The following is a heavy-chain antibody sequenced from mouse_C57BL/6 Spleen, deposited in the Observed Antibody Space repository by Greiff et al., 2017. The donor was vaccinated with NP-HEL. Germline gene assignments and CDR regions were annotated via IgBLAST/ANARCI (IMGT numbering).Heavy chain of an antibody. D-gene: IGHD2-4*01. CDR1: GYTFTDYY. V-gene: IGHV1-26*01. J-gene: IGHJ3*01. CDR3: ARLGFYDYEVAY. Sequence: EVQLQQSGPELVKPEASVKISCKASGYTFTDYYMNWVKQSHGKSLEWIGDINPNNGGTSYNQKFKGKATLTVDKSSSTAYMELRSLTSEDSAVYYCARLGFYDYEVAYWGQGTLVTVSA. CDR2: INPNNGGT.